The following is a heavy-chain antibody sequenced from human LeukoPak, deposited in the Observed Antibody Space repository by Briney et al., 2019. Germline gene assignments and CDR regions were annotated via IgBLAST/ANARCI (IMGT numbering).Heavy chain of an antibody. CDR1: GYTFTGYY. V-gene: IGHV1-2*02. Sequence: ASVKVSCKASGYTFTGYYMHWVRQAPGQGLEWMGWINPNSGGTNYAQKFQGRVTMTRDTSISTAYMELSRLRSDDTAVYYCARIGSSRGTRLFWSGYYSPSSAEFDYWGQGTLVTVSS. J-gene: IGHJ4*02. CDR2: INPNSGGT. CDR3: ARIGSSRGTRLFWSGYYSPSSAEFDY. D-gene: IGHD3-3*01.